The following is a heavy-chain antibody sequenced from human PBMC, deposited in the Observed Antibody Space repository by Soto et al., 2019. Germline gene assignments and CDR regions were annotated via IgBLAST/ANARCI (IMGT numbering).Heavy chain of an antibody. CDR3: ARGVINMARGGSTHYYYYGMDV. Sequence: ASVKVSCKASGYTFTSYGISWVRQATGQGLEWMGWISAYNGNTNYAQKLQGRVTMTTDTSTSTAYMELRSLRSDDTAVYYCARGVINMARGGSTHYYYYGMDVWGQGTTVTV. D-gene: IGHD3-10*01. V-gene: IGHV1-18*04. CDR2: ISAYNGNT. J-gene: IGHJ6*02. CDR1: GYTFTSYG.